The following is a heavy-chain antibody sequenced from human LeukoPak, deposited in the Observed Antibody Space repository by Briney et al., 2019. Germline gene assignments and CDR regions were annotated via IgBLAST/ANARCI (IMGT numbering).Heavy chain of an antibody. Sequence: GESLKISCKGSGYSFTSYWIGWVRQMPGKGLEWMGIIYPGDSDTRYSPSFQGQVTISADKSISTAYLQWSSLKASDTAMYYCARSPTYIPVSHDAFDIWGQGTMVTVSS. CDR3: ARSPTYIPVSHDAFDI. J-gene: IGHJ3*02. V-gene: IGHV5-51*01. D-gene: IGHD4-11*01. CDR2: IYPGDSDT. CDR1: GYSFTSYW.